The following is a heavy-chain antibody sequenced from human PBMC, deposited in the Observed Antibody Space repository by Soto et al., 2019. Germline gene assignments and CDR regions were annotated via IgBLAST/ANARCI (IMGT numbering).Heavy chain of an antibody. D-gene: IGHD2-2*01. Sequence: PSETLSLTCAVYGGSFSGYYWSWIRQPPGKGLEWIGEINHSGSTNYNPSLKSRVTISVDTSKNQFSLKLSSVTAADTAVYYCARGPIVVVPAAMGYYFDYWGQGTLVTVSS. CDR3: ARGPIVVVPAAMGYYFDY. J-gene: IGHJ4*02. V-gene: IGHV4-34*01. CDR1: GGSFSGYY. CDR2: INHSGST.